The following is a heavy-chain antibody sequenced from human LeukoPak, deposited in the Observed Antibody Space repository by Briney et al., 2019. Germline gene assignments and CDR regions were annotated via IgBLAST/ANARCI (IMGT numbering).Heavy chain of an antibody. D-gene: IGHD4/OR15-4a*01. J-gene: IGHJ5*02. CDR2: ISYDGSNK. V-gene: IGHV3-30*18. CDR1: GFTFSSYG. CDR3: AKDSTLTLDP. Sequence: GRSLRLSCAASGFTFSSYGMHWVRQAPGKGLEWVAVISYDGSNKYYADSVKGRFTISRDNSKNTLYLQMNSLRAEDTAVYYCAKDSTLTLDPWGQGTLVTVSS.